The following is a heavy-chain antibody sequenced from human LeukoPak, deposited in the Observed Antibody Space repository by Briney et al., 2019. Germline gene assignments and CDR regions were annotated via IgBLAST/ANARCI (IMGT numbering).Heavy chain of an antibody. CDR2: ISYDGYNK. CDR1: GFTFSNYA. Sequence: GGSLRLSCVASGFTFSNYAMHWVRQAPGKGLEWVAVISYDGYNKYYAESVKGRFTISRDNSKNTLYLQMNSLRAEDTAVYYCAKVEVWSLRIFDYWGQGTLVTVSS. J-gene: IGHJ4*02. CDR3: AKVEVWSLRIFDY. D-gene: IGHD3-10*01. V-gene: IGHV3-30-3*01.